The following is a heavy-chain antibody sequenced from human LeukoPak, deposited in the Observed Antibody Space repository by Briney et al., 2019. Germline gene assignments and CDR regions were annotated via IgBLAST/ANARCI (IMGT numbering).Heavy chain of an antibody. J-gene: IGHJ4*02. CDR2: ISSSSSTI. Sequence: GGSLRLSCAASGFTFSSYSMNWVRQAPGKGLEWVSYISSSSSTIYYADSVKGRFTISRDNAKNSLYLQMNSLRAEDTAVYYCARDSYDFWSGYPHWGQGTLVTVSS. CDR3: ARDSYDFWSGYPH. D-gene: IGHD3-3*01. CDR1: GFTFSSYS. V-gene: IGHV3-48*01.